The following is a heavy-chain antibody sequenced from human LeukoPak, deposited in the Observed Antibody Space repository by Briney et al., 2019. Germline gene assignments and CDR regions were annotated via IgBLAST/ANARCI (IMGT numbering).Heavy chain of an antibody. V-gene: IGHV7-4-1*02. CDR2: ININTANP. D-gene: IGHD1-26*01. CDR1: GFTFTSYA. CDR3: ARGSYNFGY. J-gene: IGHJ4*02. Sequence: ASVKVSCKASGFTFTSYAINWVRQAPGQGLEWMGWININTANPTYAQGFTGRFVFSLDTSVSTAYLQISSLKAEDTAVYYCARGSYNFGYWGQGTLVTVSS.